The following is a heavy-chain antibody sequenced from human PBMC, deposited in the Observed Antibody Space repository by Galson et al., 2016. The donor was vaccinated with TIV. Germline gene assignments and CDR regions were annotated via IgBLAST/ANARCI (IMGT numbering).Heavy chain of an antibody. D-gene: IGHD4-17*01. Sequence: PALVKPTQTLTLTCTFSGFSLNSDGMCVSWIRQPPGKALEWLARIDWDGGTYYSTFLQTRPTISKDTSKNKVVLTMTNMDPVDTATYYCVRNPYGDPFGWYFDLWGRGTLVTVSS. CDR1: GFSLNSDGMC. J-gene: IGHJ2*01. CDR3: VRNPYGDPFGWYFDL. CDR2: IDWDGGT. V-gene: IGHV2-70*11.